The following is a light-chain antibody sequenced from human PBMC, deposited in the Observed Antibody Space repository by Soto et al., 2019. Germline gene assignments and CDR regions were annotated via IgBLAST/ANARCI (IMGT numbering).Light chain of an antibody. Sequence: QSALTQPASVSGSPGQSITISCTGTSSDIGASDYVSLYRQHPDKAPKLIIYDVNNRPSGVSSRFSGSNSGNTASLTISGLQAEDEAEYFCSSYAIFGGGTKLTVL. CDR3: SSYAI. CDR1: SSDIGASDY. J-gene: IGLJ2*01. V-gene: IGLV2-14*03. CDR2: DVN.